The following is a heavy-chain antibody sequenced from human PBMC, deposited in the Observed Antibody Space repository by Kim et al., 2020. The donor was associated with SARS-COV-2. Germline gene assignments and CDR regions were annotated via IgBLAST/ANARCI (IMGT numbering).Heavy chain of an antibody. CDR1: GGTFSSYA. V-gene: IGHV1-69*10. CDR3: ARGLTTVTTEVLGKNERLNYGMDV. Sequence: SVKVSCKASGGTFSSYAISWVRQAPGQGLEWMGGIIPILGIANYAQKFQGRATLTADKSTSTAYMELSSLRSEDTAVYYFARGLTTVTTEVLGKNERLNYGMDVWGQGTTATDSS. D-gene: IGHD4-17*01. J-gene: IGHJ6*02. CDR2: IIPILGIA.